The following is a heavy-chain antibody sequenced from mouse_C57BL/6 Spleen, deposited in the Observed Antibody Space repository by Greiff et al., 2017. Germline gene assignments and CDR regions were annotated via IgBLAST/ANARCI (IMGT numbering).Heavy chain of an antibody. V-gene: IGHV1-80*01. Sequence: QVQLQQSGAELVKPGASVKISCKASGYAFSSYWTNWVKQRPGKGLEWIGQIYPGDGDTNYNGKFKGKATLTADKSSSTAYMQLSSLTSEDSAVYFCARSNYYTLDWGQGTLVTVSA. CDR3: ARSNYYTLD. CDR2: IYPGDGDT. D-gene: IGHD1-1*02. J-gene: IGHJ3*01. CDR1: GYAFSSYW.